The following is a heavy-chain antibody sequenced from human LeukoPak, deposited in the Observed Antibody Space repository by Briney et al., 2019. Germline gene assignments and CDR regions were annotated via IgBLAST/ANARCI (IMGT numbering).Heavy chain of an antibody. V-gene: IGHV3-74*01. CDR3: GRGGNGIDI. Sequence: PGGSLRLSCAASGFTFSHYLMHWVRQAPGKGLVWVSRINSDESNTNSYADSVKGRFIISRGNAKNTLYLQMNSLRAEDTAVYFCGRGGNGIDIWGQGTTVIVSS. J-gene: IGHJ3*02. D-gene: IGHD2-8*01. CDR2: INSDESNT. CDR1: GFTFSHYL.